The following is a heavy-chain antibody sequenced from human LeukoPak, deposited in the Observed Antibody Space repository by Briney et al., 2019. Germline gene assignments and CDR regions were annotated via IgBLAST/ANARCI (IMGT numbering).Heavy chain of an antibody. Sequence: PGGSLRLSCAASGFPISTNYMSWVRQAPGKGPEWVSIIYSGGNTFYADSVKGRFTISRDSSKNTLFLQMISLRAEDTAVYYCARDHITMIRGVSYYCYGMDVWGQGTTVTVSS. V-gene: IGHV3-53*01. CDR3: ARDHITMIRGVSYYCYGMDV. CDR1: GFPISTNY. CDR2: IYSGGNT. D-gene: IGHD3-10*01. J-gene: IGHJ6*02.